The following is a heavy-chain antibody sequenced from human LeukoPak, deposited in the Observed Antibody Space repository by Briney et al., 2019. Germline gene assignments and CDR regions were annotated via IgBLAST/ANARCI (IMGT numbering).Heavy chain of an antibody. V-gene: IGHV3-30-3*01. CDR1: GFTFSSYA. CDR3: ASVSGMGN. Sequence: GGSLRLSCAASGFTFSSYAMHWVRQAPGKGLEWVAVISYDGSNKYYADSVKGRFTISRDNSKNTLYLQMNSLRAEDTAVYYCASVSGMGNWGQGTLVTVSS. J-gene: IGHJ4*02. D-gene: IGHD6-25*01. CDR2: ISYDGSNK.